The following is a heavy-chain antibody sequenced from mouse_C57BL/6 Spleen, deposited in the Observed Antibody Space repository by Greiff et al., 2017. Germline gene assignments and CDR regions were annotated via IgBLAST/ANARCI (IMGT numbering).Heavy chain of an antibody. Sequence: QVQLQQSGAELVRPGTSVKVSCKASGYAFTNYLIEWVKQRPGQGLEWIGLINPRSGGTNYNEKVTGKATLTADKSYSTAYMQLSSLPSEDSAVYFCARGERSWFAYWGQGTLVTVSA. V-gene: IGHV1-54*01. CDR1: GYAFTNYL. CDR2: INPRSGGT. CDR3: ARGERSWFAY. J-gene: IGHJ3*01.